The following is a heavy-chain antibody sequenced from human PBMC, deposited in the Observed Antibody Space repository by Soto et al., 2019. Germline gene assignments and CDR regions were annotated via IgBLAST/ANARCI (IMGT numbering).Heavy chain of an antibody. CDR3: ARGRLYSSNFDY. Sequence: EVQLVESGGGLVKPGGSLRLSCAVSGFTFSTYSMNWVRQAPGKGLEWVSSISSSSDYIYYADSVKGRFTISRDNAKNSLYLQMNSLIAKDTAVYYCARGRLYSSNFDYWGQGTLVTVSS. CDR2: ISSSSDYI. CDR1: GFTFSTYS. V-gene: IGHV3-21*01. J-gene: IGHJ4*02. D-gene: IGHD6-19*01.